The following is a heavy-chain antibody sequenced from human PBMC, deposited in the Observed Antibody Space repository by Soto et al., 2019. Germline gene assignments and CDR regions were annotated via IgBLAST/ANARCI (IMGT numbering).Heavy chain of an antibody. CDR3: ARVGSSWYLGMDV. CDR1: GGSISSSSYY. V-gene: IGHV4-39*07. Sequence: SETLSLTCTVSGGSISSSSYYWGWIRQPPGKGLEWIGSIYYSESTYYNPSLKSRVTISVDTSKNQFSLKLSSVTAADTAVYYCARVGSSWYLGMDVWGQGTTVTVSS. CDR2: IYYSEST. J-gene: IGHJ6*02. D-gene: IGHD6-13*01.